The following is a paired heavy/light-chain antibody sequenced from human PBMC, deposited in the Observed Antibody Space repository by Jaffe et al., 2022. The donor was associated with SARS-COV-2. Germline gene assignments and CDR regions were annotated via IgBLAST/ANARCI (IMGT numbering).Light chain of an antibody. Sequence: DIQLTQSPSFLSASVGDRVTITCRASQGISSYLAWYQQKPGKAPKLLIYAASTLQSGVPSRFSGSGSGTEFTLTISSLQPEDFATYYCQQLNSYFLTFGGGTKVEIK. CDR3: QQLNSYFLT. V-gene: IGKV1-9*01. CDR1: QGISSY. CDR2: AAS. J-gene: IGKJ4*01.
Heavy chain of an antibody. CDR2: ISSSSSYI. CDR3: ARSRSLYYDILTGYYNHFDY. D-gene: IGHD3-9*01. V-gene: IGHV3-21*01. CDR1: GFTFSSYS. Sequence: EVQLVESGGGLVKPGGSLRLSCAASGFTFSSYSMNWVRQAPGKGLEWVSSISSSSSYIYYADSVKGRFTISRDNAKNSLYLQMNSLRAEDTAVYYCARSRSLYYDILTGYYNHFDYWGQGTLVTVSS. J-gene: IGHJ4*02.